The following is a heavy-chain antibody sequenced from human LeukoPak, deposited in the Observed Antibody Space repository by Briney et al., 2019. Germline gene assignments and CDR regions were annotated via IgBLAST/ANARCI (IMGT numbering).Heavy chain of an antibody. CDR2: ISGSGGTT. D-gene: IGHD6-6*01. J-gene: IGHJ4*02. Sequence: GGSLRLSCAASGFTFSSYAMSWVRQAPGKGLEWVSAISGSGGTTYYADSVKGRFTISRDNSKNTLYLQMNSLRAEDTAVYYCARGLAYSGSSYYINWGQGTLVTVSS. V-gene: IGHV3-23*01. CDR1: GFTFSSYA. CDR3: ARGLAYSGSSYYIN.